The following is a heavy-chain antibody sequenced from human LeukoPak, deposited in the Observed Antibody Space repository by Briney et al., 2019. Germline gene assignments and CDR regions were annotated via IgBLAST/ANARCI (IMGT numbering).Heavy chain of an antibody. CDR3: ARVGSSGYYRDETHDAFDI. V-gene: IGHV3-9*01. CDR1: GFTFDDYA. Sequence: GGSLRLSCAASGFTFDDYAMHWVRQAPGKGLEWVSGISWNSGSIGYADSVKGRFTISRDNAKNSLYLQMNSLRAEDTAVYYCARVGSSGYYRDETHDAFDIWGQGTMVTVSS. J-gene: IGHJ3*02. CDR2: ISWNSGSI. D-gene: IGHD3-22*01.